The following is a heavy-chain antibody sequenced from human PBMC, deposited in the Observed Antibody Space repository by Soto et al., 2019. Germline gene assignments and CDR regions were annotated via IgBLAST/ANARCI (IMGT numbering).Heavy chain of an antibody. J-gene: IGHJ3*02. D-gene: IGHD1-26*01. Sequence: PGGSLRLSCAASGFTVSSNYITWVRQAPGKGLEWVSIIYSGGNTYFADSVKGRFTFSRDDSKNTLYLQMNTLRVEDTAVYYCASGLVGATDAFHIWGQGTMVTVSS. CDR2: IYSGGNT. CDR3: ASGLVGATDAFHI. V-gene: IGHV3-66*01. CDR1: GFTVSSNY.